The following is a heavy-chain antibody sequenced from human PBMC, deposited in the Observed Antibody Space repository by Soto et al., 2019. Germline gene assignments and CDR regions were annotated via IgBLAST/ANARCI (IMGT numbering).Heavy chain of an antibody. Sequence: SETLSLTCAVYGGSFSGYYWSWIRQPPGKGLEWIGEINHSGSTNYNPSLKSRVTISVDTSKNQFSLELSSVTAADTAVYYCARPRAHRHAFDIWRQGTMDPVSS. CDR1: GGSFSGYY. CDR2: INHSGST. J-gene: IGHJ3*02. V-gene: IGHV4-34*01. CDR3: ARPRAHRHAFDI.